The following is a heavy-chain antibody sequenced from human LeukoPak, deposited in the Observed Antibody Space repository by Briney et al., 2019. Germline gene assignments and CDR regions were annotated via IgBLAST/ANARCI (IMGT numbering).Heavy chain of an antibody. CDR3: ARRLTQYDCFDP. CDR2: TYYRSTWYN. D-gene: IGHD2-2*01. J-gene: IGHJ5*02. V-gene: IGHV6-1*01. Sequence: LSQPLSLTCAISGDSVSGNSVTWNWIRQSPSRGLEWLGRTYYRSTWYNDYAVSVRGRITVNPDTSKNQFSLHLNSVTPEDTAVYYCARRLTQYDCFDPWGQGILVTVSS. CDR1: GDSVSGNSVT.